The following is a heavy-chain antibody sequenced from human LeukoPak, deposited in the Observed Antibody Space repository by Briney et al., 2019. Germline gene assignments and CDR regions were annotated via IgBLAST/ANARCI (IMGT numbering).Heavy chain of an antibody. D-gene: IGHD1-26*01. CDR1: GYTFTSYG. CDR3: ARAVSGSLYGDFDF. J-gene: IGHJ4*02. V-gene: IGHV1-18*01. Sequence: GASVKVSRKASGYTFTSYGISWVRQAPGQGLEWMGWISAYNGNTNYAQKLQGRVTMTTDTSTTTSYMELRSLRSDDTAVYYCARAVSGSLYGDFDFWGQGTLVTVSA. CDR2: ISAYNGNT.